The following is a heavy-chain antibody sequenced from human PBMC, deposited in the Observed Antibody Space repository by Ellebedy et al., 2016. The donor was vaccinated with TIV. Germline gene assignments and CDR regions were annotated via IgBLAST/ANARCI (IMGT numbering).Heavy chain of an antibody. Sequence: KNRVTISVDTSKNQFSLKLSSVTAADTAVYYCASGMGVYKYGMDVWGQGTTVTVSS. J-gene: IGHJ6*02. CDR3: ASGMGVYKYGMDV. D-gene: IGHD3-16*01. V-gene: IGHV4-39*01.